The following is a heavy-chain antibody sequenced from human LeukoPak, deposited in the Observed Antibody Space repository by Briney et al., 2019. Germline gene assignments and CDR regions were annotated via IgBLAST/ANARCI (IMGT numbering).Heavy chain of an antibody. D-gene: IGHD1-26*01. CDR3: AKDIVGAGTDAFDI. CDR1: GFILSTYW. CDR2: INSVGSST. Sequence: PGGSLRLSCTASGFILSTYWMHWVRQAPGKGLVWVSRINSVGSSTNYADSVKGRFTISRDNAKNMLYLQMNSLRAEDTALYYCAKDIVGAGTDAFDIWGQVTMVTVSS. J-gene: IGHJ3*02. V-gene: IGHV3-74*01.